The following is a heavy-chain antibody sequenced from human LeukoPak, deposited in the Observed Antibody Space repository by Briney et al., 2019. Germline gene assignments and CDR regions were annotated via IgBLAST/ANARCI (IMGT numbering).Heavy chain of an antibody. CDR3: ARRGEDIVVVPASFHFDY. D-gene: IGHD2-2*01. Sequence: GESLKISCKGSGYIFTTYWIAWVRQVPGKGLEWMGIIYPGDSDTRYSPSFQGQVTISADKSISTAYLQWSSLKASDTAMYYCARRGEDIVVVPASFHFDYWGQGTLVTVSS. CDR1: GYIFTTYW. J-gene: IGHJ4*02. CDR2: IYPGDSDT. V-gene: IGHV5-51*01.